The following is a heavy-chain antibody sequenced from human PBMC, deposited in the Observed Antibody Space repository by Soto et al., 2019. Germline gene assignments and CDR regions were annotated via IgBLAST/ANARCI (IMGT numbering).Heavy chain of an antibody. D-gene: IGHD2-15*01. Sequence: EVQLLDSGGGLVRPGGSLRLSCAASGFTFNTYPMSWVRQAPGKGLEWVSAISTSGGSTYYTHSVKGRFTISRDNSKNTVLLQMHSLTAEYTAVYYLAKMLSVGGNRRAIEYFDYWGQGTLVTVSS. CDR2: ISTSGGST. CDR3: AKMLSVGGNRRAIEYFDY. V-gene: IGHV3-23*01. CDR1: GFTFNTYP. J-gene: IGHJ4*02.